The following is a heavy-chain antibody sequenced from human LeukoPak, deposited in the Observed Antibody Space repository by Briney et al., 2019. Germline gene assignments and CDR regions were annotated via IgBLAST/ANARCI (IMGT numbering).Heavy chain of an antibody. D-gene: IGHD6-19*01. CDR1: GFTFSSYS. J-gene: IGHJ4*02. CDR3: AGTPPQWLVQYYFDY. CDR2: ISSSSSYI. V-gene: IGHV3-21*01. Sequence: PGGSLRLSCAASGFTFSSYSMNWVRQAPGKGLEWVSSISSSSSYIYYADSVKGRFTISRDNAKNSLYLQMNSLRAEDTAVYYCAGTPPQWLVQYYFDYWGQGTLVTVSS.